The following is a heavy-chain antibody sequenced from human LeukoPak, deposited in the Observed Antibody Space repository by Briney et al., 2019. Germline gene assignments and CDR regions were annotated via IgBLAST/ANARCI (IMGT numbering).Heavy chain of an antibody. CDR1: GYTFTGYY. CDR2: INPNSGGT. J-gene: IGHJ4*02. D-gene: IGHD5-18*01. CDR3: ARGYSYRWILDY. V-gene: IGHV1-2*02. Sequence: ASVKVPCKASGYTFTGYYMHWVRQAPGQGLEWMGGINPNSGGTNYAQKFQGRVTMTRDTSISTDNIELSRLRSDDTAVYYCARGYSYRWILDYWGQGTLVTVSS.